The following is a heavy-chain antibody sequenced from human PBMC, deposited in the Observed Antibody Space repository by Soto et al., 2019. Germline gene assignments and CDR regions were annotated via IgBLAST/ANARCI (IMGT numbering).Heavy chain of an antibody. CDR2: VSHDGRNT. V-gene: IGHV3-30*18. D-gene: IGHD6-19*01. J-gene: IGHJ4*02. CDR3: AKGGRQWLVTSDFNY. CDR1: GFTFSDYA. Sequence: VQLVESGGGVVQPGRSLRLSCAASGFTFSDYAMHWVRQAPGKGLEWVAVVSHDGRNTHYADSVKGRFTISRDSSKNTVTLEMTSLRAEDTAGYYCAKGGRQWLVTSDFNYWCQGALVTVSS.